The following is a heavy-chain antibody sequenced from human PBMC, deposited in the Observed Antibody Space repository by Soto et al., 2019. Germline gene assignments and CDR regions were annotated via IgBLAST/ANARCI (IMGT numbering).Heavy chain of an antibody. J-gene: IGHJ4*02. Sequence: ASETLSLTCTVSGGSLSGHYWSWIRQPPGKGLEWIGEIIHSGNTNYNPSLKSRVTISVDTSKNQFSLKLSSVTAADTAVYYCATGYCAGGSCYKYFDYWGQGTLVTVSS. CDR1: GGSLSGHY. CDR2: IIHSGNT. V-gene: IGHV4-34*01. CDR3: ATGYCAGGSCYKYFDY. D-gene: IGHD2-15*01.